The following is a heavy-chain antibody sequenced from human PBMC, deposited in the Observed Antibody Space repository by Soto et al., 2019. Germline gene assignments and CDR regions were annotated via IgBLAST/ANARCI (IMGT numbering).Heavy chain of an antibody. CDR1: GFTFSSYG. V-gene: IGHV3-33*01. CDR3: ARDSLSVTFYGMDV. CDR2: IWYDGSNK. D-gene: IGHD4-17*01. J-gene: IGHJ6*02. Sequence: QVQLVESGGGVVQPGRSLRLSCAASGFTFSSYGMHWVRQAPGKGLEWVAVIWYDGSNKYYADSVKGRFTISRDNSKNTLYLQMNSLRAEDTAVYYCARDSLSVTFYGMDVWGQGPTVTVSS.